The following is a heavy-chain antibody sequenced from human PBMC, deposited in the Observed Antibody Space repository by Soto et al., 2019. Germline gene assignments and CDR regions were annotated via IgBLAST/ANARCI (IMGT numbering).Heavy chain of an antibody. CDR3: ARGIAAAGTRFAFDI. CDR2: ISSSSSYI. V-gene: IGHV3-21*01. CDR1: GFTFSSYS. J-gene: IGHJ3*02. Sequence: EVQLVESGGGLVKPGGSLRLSCAASGFTFSSYSMNWVRQAPGKGLEWVSSISSSSSYIYYADSVKGQFTISRDNAKNSLYLQMNSLRAEDTAVYYCARGIAAAGTRFAFDIWGQGTMVTVSS. D-gene: IGHD6-13*01.